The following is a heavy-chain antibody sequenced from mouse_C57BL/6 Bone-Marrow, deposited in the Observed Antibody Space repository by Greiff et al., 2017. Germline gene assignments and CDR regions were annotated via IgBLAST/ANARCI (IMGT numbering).Heavy chain of an antibody. V-gene: IGHV1-81*01. CDR2: IYPRRGNT. CDR3: ARDYGSSTVFDY. D-gene: IGHD1-1*01. CDR1: GYTFTSYG. Sequence: QVQLKESGAELARPGASVKLSCKASGYTFTSYGISWVKQRTGQGLEWIGEIYPRRGNTYYNEKFKGKATLTADKSSSTAYMELRSLTSEDSAVYFCARDYGSSTVFDYWGQGTTLTVSS. J-gene: IGHJ2*01.